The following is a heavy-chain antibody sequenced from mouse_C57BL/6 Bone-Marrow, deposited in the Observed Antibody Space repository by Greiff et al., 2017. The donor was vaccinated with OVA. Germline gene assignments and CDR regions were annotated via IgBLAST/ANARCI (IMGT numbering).Heavy chain of an antibody. CDR1: GYAFSSSW. CDR2: IYPGDGDT. Sequence: VQLQQSGPELVKPGASVKISCKASGYAFSSSWMNWVKQRPGKGLEWIGRIYPGDGDTNYNGKFKGKATLTADKSSSTAYMQLSSLTSEDSAVYFCAREYYGSPLYFDVWGTGTTVTVSS. D-gene: IGHD1-1*01. CDR3: AREYYGSPLYFDV. J-gene: IGHJ1*03. V-gene: IGHV1-82*01.